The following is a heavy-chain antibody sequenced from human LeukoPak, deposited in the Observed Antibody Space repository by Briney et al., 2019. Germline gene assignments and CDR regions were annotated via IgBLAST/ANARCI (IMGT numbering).Heavy chain of an antibody. J-gene: IGHJ4*02. Sequence: SQTLSLTCTVSGGSLSSGGYYWSWIRQPPGKGLEWIGYIYHSGSTYYNPSLKSRVTISVDRSKNQFSLKLSSVTAADTAVYYCARGLRMATIDFDYWGQGTLVTVSS. V-gene: IGHV4-30-2*01. CDR1: GGSLSSGGYY. CDR3: ARGLRMATIDFDY. CDR2: IYHSGST. D-gene: IGHD5-24*01.